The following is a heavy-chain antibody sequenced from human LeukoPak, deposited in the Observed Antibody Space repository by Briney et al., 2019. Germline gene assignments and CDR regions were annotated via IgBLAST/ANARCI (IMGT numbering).Heavy chain of an antibody. CDR1: GFTFSSYA. CDR2: ISYDGSNK. D-gene: IGHD5-18*01. CDR3: ARERGYSTTPFDY. J-gene: IGHJ4*02. V-gene: IGHV3-30*04. Sequence: PGGSLRLSCAASGFTFSSYAMHWVRQAPGKGLEWVAVISYDGSNKYYADSVKGRFTISRDNSKNTLYVQMNSLRAEDTAVYYCARERGYSTTPFDYWGQGTLVTVSS.